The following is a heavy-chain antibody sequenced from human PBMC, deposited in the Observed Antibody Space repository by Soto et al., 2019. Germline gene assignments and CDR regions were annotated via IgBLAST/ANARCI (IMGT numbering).Heavy chain of an antibody. CDR3: ARAPYCSYYGSGSKYFDY. V-gene: IGHV4-34*01. CDR1: CGSFSGYY. CDR2: INHSGST. D-gene: IGHD3-10*01. J-gene: IGHJ4*02. Sequence: SETLSLTSAVYCGSFSGYYWSWIRHPPGKGLEWIGEINHSGSTNYNPSLKSRVTISVDTSKNQFSLKLSSVTAADTAVYYCARAPYCSYYGSGSKYFDYWGKATLLSLSS.